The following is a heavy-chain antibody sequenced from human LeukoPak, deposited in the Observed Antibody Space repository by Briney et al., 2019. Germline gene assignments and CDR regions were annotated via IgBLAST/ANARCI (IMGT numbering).Heavy chain of an antibody. CDR3: ARPEGWNDQGFDY. V-gene: IGHV1-69*13. CDR2: IIPIFGTA. J-gene: IGHJ4*02. D-gene: IGHD1-1*01. CDR1: GGTFSSYA. Sequence: ASVKVSCKASGGTFSSYAISWVRQAPGQGLEWMGGIIPIFGTANYAQKFQGRVTITADESASTAYMELSSLRSEDTAVYYCARPEGWNDQGFDYWGQGTLVTVSS.